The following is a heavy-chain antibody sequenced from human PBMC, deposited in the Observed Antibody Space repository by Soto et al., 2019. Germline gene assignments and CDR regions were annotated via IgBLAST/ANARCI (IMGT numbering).Heavy chain of an antibody. CDR2: IWNDGSNK. J-gene: IGHJ4*02. CDR3: ARDFDQYDSSDYDY. V-gene: IGHV3-33*01. CDR1: GFTSSNYG. Sequence: QVPLVESGGGVVQPGRSLRLSCVGSGFTSSNYGMHWVRQAPGKGLEWVAVIWNDGSNKYYADSVKGRFTISRDNSKNTLYLQMNSLRAEDTAVYYCARDFDQYDSSDYDYWGQGTLVTVSS. D-gene: IGHD3-22*01.